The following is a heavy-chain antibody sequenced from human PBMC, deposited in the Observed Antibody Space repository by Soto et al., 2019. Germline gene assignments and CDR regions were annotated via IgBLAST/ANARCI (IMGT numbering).Heavy chain of an antibody. CDR1: GGSISSGDYY. D-gene: IGHD3-22*01. Sequence: PSETLSLTCTASGGSISSGDYYWSWIRQPPGKGLEWIGYIYYSGSTYYNPSLKSRVTISVDTSKNQFSLKLSSVTAADTAVYYCASYYSDSSGYYPNNWFDPWGQGTLVTVSS. J-gene: IGHJ5*02. V-gene: IGHV4-30-4*01. CDR2: IYYSGST. CDR3: ASYYSDSSGYYPNNWFDP.